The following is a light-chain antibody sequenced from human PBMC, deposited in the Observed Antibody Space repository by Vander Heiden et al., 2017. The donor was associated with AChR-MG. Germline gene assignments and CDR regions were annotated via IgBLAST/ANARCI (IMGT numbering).Light chain of an antibody. Sequence: QSALTQPASVSGSPGQSNTISCTGARSDIGTYNYVSWYQHHPGNAPKLIIYEVANRPSGVSNRFSGSKSGNTAFLTISGLQAEDEAVYYCNSYTTTTILGVFGGGTTLTVL. CDR1: RSDIGTYNY. CDR2: EVA. CDR3: NSYTTTTILGV. V-gene: IGLV2-14*01. J-gene: IGLJ2*01.